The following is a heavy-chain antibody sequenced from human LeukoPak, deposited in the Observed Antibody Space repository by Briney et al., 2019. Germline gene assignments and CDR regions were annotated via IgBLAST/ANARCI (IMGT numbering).Heavy chain of an antibody. CDR2: ISGSGGST. D-gene: IGHD2-15*01. Sequence: GWSLRLSCAASGFTFSSYAMSWVRQAPGKGLEWVSAISGSGGSTYYADSVKGRFTISRDNSKNTLYLQMNSLRAEDTALYYCVRTDCSGGSCYPNFDYWGQGTLVTVSS. CDR1: GFTFSSYA. J-gene: IGHJ4*02. V-gene: IGHV3-23*01. CDR3: VRTDCSGGSCYPNFDY.